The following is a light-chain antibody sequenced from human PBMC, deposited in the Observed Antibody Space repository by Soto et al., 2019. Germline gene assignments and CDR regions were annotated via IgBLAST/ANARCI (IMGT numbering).Light chain of an antibody. Sequence: EFVLTQSPDTLSLSQGERATLSCRASQSVSRNYLAWYQQKPGQAPRLLIYGASNRANDIPDRFSGSGSGADYTLTISRLEPEDFAVYYCHQYGFSPRTFGPWTQVEIK. V-gene: IGKV3-20*01. CDR2: GAS. CDR1: QSVSRNY. CDR3: HQYGFSPRT. J-gene: IGKJ1*01.